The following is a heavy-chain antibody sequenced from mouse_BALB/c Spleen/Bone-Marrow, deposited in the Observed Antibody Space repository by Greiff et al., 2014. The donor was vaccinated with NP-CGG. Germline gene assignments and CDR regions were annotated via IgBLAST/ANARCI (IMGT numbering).Heavy chain of an antibody. Sequence: VQLQQPGSELVKPGASVKLSCAASGFNIKDTYMHWVKQRPEQGLEWIGGIDPANGDTKYDPKFQGKATITADTSSNTAYLQLSSLTSEDTAVYYCTRPSFYYGSSYWYFDVWGAGTTVTVSS. V-gene: IGHV14-3*02. CDR2: IDPANGDT. CDR3: TRPSFYYGSSYWYFDV. CDR1: GFNIKDTY. J-gene: IGHJ1*01. D-gene: IGHD1-1*01.